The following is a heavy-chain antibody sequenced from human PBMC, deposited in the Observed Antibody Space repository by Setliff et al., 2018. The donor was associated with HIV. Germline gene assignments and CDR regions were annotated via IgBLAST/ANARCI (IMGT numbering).Heavy chain of an antibody. Sequence: PSETLSLTCSVSGVSMTNNYWTWIRQSPGKGLEWIGYVHYSGNTRYNPSLKSRVTISVDTSKSKFSLKLSSVTAADTAVYYCASEKVAWTVSDSFFEFWGQGVQVTVSS. D-gene: IGHD2-15*01. V-gene: IGHV4-59*01. CDR2: VHYSGNT. CDR3: ASEKVAWTVSDSFFEF. J-gene: IGHJ4*02. CDR1: GVSMTNNY.